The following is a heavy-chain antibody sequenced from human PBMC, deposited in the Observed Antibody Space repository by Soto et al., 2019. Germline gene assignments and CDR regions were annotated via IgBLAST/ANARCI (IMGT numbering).Heavy chain of an antibody. Sequence: XTLSLPCTVSGGSLSSSSYYWGWIRQPPGKGLEWIGSIYYSGSTYYNPSLKSRVTISVDTSKNQFSLKLSSVTAAEKAVYYCARGVGATFHYYYCGMDVWGQGTTLTVS. CDR2: IYYSGST. CDR3: ARGVGATFHYYYCGMDV. V-gene: IGHV4-39*01. D-gene: IGHD1-26*01. CDR1: GGSLSSSSYY. J-gene: IGHJ6*02.